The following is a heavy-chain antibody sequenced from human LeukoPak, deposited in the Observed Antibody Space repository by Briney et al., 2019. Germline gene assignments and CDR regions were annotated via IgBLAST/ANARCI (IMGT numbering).Heavy chain of an antibody. V-gene: IGHV2-70*11. CDR3: ARIRTPYGSGSYYNFD. Sequence: SAPTLVNPTQTLTLTCTFSGFSLSTSGLCVSWIRQPPGKALEWLARIDCAGDKYYSTSLKTRLTISKDTSKNQVVLTMTNMDPVDTATYYCARIRTPYGSGSYYNFDWGQGTLVTVS. J-gene: IGHJ4*02. CDR2: IDCAGDK. D-gene: IGHD3-10*01. CDR1: GFSLSTSGLC.